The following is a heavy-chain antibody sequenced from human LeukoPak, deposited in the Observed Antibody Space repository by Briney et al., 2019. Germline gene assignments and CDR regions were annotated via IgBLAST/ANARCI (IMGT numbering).Heavy chain of an antibody. J-gene: IGHJ4*02. D-gene: IGHD3-10*01. V-gene: IGHV3-23*01. CDR1: GFTFSNAW. CDR3: AKGLLWFGELLGALDY. CDR2: ISGSGGST. Sequence: PGGSLRLSCAASGFTFSNAWMNWVRQTPGKGLEWVSAISGSGGSTYYADSVKGRFTISRDNSKNTLYLQMNSLRAEDTAVYYCAKGLLWFGELLGALDYWGQGTLVTVSS.